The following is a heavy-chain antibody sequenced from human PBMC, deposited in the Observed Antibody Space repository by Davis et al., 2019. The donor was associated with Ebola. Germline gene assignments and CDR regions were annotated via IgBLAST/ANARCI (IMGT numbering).Heavy chain of an antibody. Sequence: ASVKVSCKASGFTLTKYAIHWVRQAPGQRLEWMGWVHGGNGNTKYSQRFQGRVTITTDTSASTVYLDLTSRRSDDTAVFYCARASFGYNSGWYADYWGPGSLVTVSS. J-gene: IGHJ4*02. CDR2: VHGGNGNT. CDR3: ARASFGYNSGWYADY. CDR1: GFTLTKYA. D-gene: IGHD6-19*01. V-gene: IGHV1-3*01.